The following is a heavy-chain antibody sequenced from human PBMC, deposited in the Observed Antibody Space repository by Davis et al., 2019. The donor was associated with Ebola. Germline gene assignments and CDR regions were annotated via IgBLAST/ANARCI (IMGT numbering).Heavy chain of an antibody. J-gene: IGHJ6*02. Sequence: GESLKISCAASGFTFSSYGMHWVRQAPGKGLEWVAVLWYDGSNKYYADSVKGRFTISRDNSKNTLYLQMNSLRAEDTAVYYCARAHYDFWSGYSWPRYYYGMDVWGQGTTVTVSS. V-gene: IGHV3-33*01. CDR2: LWYDGSNK. CDR3: ARAHYDFWSGYSWPRYYYGMDV. D-gene: IGHD3-3*01. CDR1: GFTFSSYG.